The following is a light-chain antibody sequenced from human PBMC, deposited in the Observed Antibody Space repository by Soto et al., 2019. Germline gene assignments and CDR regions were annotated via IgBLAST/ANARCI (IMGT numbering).Light chain of an antibody. J-gene: IGKJ1*01. Sequence: IHIAPSPSTLSASVGDRGTITCRASQSISSWLAWYQQKPGKAPKLLIYDASSLESGVPSRFSGSGSGTEFTLTISSLQPDDFATYYCQQYNSYSPWTFGQGTKVDIK. CDR1: QSISSW. V-gene: IGKV1-5*01. CDR2: DAS. CDR3: QQYNSYSPWT.